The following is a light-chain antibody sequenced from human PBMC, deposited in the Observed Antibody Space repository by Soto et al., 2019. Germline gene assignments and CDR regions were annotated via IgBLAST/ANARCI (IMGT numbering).Light chain of an antibody. Sequence: DIVMTQSPLSLPVTPGEPASISCRSSDTLLHSDGNNYLDWYVQKPVLSPQLLIYLASNRAAGVPDRISGSRSGTDFTLEISRVEAEDVGVYYCKQALYALTCGGRPRVEI. CDR1: DTLLHSDGNNY. V-gene: IGKV2-28*01. J-gene: IGKJ4*01. CDR3: KQALYALT. CDR2: LAS.